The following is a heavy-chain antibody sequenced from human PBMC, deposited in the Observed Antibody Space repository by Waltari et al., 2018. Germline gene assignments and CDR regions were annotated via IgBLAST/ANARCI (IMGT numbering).Heavy chain of an antibody. J-gene: IGHJ4*02. D-gene: IGHD3-9*01. V-gene: IGHV4-30-4*08. CDR3: ASIYYDILTGYYPLDY. CDR2: IYYSGST. CDR1: ACSIRSGVYY. Sequence: QVQLQESGPGLVKPSQTLSLTCTVSACSIRSGVYYCSWIRQPPGKGLEWIGYIYYSGSTYYNPSLKSRVTISVDTPKNQFSLKLSSVTAADTAVYYCASIYYDILTGYYPLDYWGQGTLVTVSS.